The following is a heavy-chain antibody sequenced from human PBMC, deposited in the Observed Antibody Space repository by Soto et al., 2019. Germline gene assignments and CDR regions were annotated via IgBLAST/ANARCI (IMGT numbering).Heavy chain of an antibody. V-gene: IGHV3-23*01. CDR2: ISSSGGTT. J-gene: IGHJ4*02. D-gene: IGHD6-19*01. CDR3: AKSQGGWYVFDY. Sequence: AGGSLRLSCAASGFTFSSYAMSWVRQAPGKGLEWVSSISSSGGTTYYADSVKGRLTISRDNSRNTLYLQMNSLRAEDTAVYYCAKSQGGWYVFDYWGQGTLVTVSS. CDR1: GFTFSSYA.